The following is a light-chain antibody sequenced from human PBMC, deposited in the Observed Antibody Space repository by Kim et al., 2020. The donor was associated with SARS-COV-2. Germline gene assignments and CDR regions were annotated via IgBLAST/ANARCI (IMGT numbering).Light chain of an antibody. CDR2: EGS. J-gene: IGKJ1*01. CDR3: LQHDNFPWT. V-gene: IGKV5-2*01. Sequence: EATLTQSPAFMSATPRDKVNISCKASQDIDDEIKRYLHKPAEATFFFIQEGSLRAPGSSPRVSASGSGTDFTLTINNIESEDIAYYFCLQHDNFPWTFGQGTKVDIK. CDR1: QDIDDE.